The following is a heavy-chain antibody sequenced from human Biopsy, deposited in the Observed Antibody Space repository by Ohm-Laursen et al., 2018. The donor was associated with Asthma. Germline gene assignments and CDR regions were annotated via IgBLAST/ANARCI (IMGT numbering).Heavy chain of an antibody. V-gene: IGHV4-31*03. CDR2: IYYRGST. CDR1: YGSITSGGYY. D-gene: IGHD3-22*01. CDR3: ARAQDYYDSRGYYRSFDY. J-gene: IGHJ4*02. Sequence: TLSLTCTVSYGSITSGGYYWTRIRQHPGKGLEWIGFIYYRGSTYYNPSLKSRVSISIDTSKNQFSLKLSSVTAADTAVYYCARAQDYYDSRGYYRSFDYWGQGTLVTVSS.